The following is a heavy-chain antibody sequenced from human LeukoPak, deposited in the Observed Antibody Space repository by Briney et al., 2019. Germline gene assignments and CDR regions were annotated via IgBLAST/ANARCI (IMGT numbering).Heavy chain of an antibody. Sequence: PGRSLRLSCAASGLTFSSYGMHWVRQAPGKGLEWVAVISYDGSNKYYADSVKGRFTISRDNSKNTVYLQMNSLRAEDTAVYYCAKDRRQGSGSYDRWVYWGQGTLVTVSS. V-gene: IGHV3-30*18. J-gene: IGHJ4*02. CDR3: AKDRRQGSGSYDRWVY. D-gene: IGHD3-10*01. CDR1: GLTFSSYG. CDR2: ISYDGSNK.